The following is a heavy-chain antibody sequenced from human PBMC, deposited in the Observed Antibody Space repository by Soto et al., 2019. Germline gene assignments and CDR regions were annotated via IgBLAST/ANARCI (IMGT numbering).Heavy chain of an antibody. CDR3: AKGYIVGATIDAFDI. CDR1: GFTFSSYA. V-gene: IGHV3-23*01. J-gene: IGHJ3*02. Sequence: GESLKISCAASGFTFSSYAMSWVRQAPGKGLEWVSAISGSGGSTYYVDSVKGRFTISRDNSKNTLYLQMNSLRAEDTAVYYCAKGYIVGATIDAFDIWGQGTMVTVSS. D-gene: IGHD1-26*01. CDR2: ISGSGGST.